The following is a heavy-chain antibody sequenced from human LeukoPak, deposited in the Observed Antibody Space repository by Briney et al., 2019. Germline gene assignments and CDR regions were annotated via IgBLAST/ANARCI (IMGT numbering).Heavy chain of an antibody. CDR1: GFTFSDHY. J-gene: IGHJ4*02. V-gene: IGHV3-15*01. CDR3: TTGQWELHDY. CDR2: IKSKTDGGTT. Sequence: TGGSLRLSCAASGFTFSDHYMDWVRQAPGKGLEWVGRIKSKTDGGTTDYAAPVKGRFTISRDDSKNTLYLQMNSLKTEDTAVYYCTTGQWELHDYWGQGTLVTVSS. D-gene: IGHD1-26*01.